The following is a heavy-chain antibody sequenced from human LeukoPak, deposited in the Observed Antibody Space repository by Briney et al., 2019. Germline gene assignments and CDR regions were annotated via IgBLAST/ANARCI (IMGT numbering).Heavy chain of an antibody. Sequence: GESLKISCKGSGYSFPSYWIGWVRQMPGKGLEWMGIIYPGDSDTRYSPSFQGQVTISADKSISTAYLQWSSLKASDTAMYYCARQKVYCITAAGPAVSYYYYYMDVWGKGTTVTISS. D-gene: IGHD6-13*01. J-gene: IGHJ6*03. V-gene: IGHV5-51*01. CDR2: IYPGDSDT. CDR1: GYSFPSYW. CDR3: ARQKVYCITAAGPAVSYYYYYMDV.